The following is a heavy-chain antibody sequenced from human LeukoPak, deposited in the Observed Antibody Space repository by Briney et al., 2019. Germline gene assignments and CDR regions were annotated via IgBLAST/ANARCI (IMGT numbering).Heavy chain of an antibody. CDR1: GFTFKNYA. CDR2: ISGSGGST. V-gene: IGHV3-23*01. D-gene: IGHD4-17*01. J-gene: IGHJ4*02. Sequence: GGSLRLSCAASGFTFKNYAMNWVRQAPGKGLEWVSVISGSGGSTYYADSVKGRFTISRDNSKNTLYLQMNSLRAEDTAVYYCAKGFSVTIFDYWGQGTLVTVSS. CDR3: AKGFSVTIFDY.